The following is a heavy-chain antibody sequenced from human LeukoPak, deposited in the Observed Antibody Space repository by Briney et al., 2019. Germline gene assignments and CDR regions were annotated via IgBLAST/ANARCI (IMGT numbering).Heavy chain of an antibody. CDR2: ISYDGSNK. Sequence: GRSLRLSCAASGFTFSSYGMHWVRQAPGKGLEWVAVISYDGSNKYYADSVKGRFTISRDNSKNTLYLQMSSLRAEDTAVYYCVRAVMGTFDYWGQGTLVTVSS. CDR1: GFTFSSYG. V-gene: IGHV3-30*03. CDR3: VRAVMGTFDY. J-gene: IGHJ4*02. D-gene: IGHD2-8*01.